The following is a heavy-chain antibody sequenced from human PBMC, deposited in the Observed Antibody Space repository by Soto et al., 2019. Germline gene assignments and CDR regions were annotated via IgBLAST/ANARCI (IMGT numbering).Heavy chain of an antibody. D-gene: IGHD2-15*01. CDR1: GFNFNYYA. V-gene: IGHV3-23*01. CDR2: ISASGGDT. J-gene: IGHJ4*02. Sequence: EVHLQGSGGGLVQPGGSLRLSCAASGFNFNYYAMNWVRRAPGKGLEWVSAISASGGDTYYADSVKGRFTIYRDNSKNTQSLQINSLRAEDTAVYYCATNGDCSRGICSWHVEYWGQGILVTVSS. CDR3: ATNGDCSRGICSWHVEY.